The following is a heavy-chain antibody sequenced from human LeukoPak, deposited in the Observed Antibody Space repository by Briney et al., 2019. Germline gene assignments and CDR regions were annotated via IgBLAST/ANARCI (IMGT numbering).Heavy chain of an antibody. J-gene: IGHJ4*02. CDR1: GYTFTGYY. D-gene: IGHD3-22*01. CDR3: ARGGYDSSGYPLVFDY. CDR2: INPNSGGT. Sequence: ASLKVSCKASGYTFTGYYMHWVRQAPGQGLEWMGGINPNSGGTNYAQKFQGRVTMTRDTSISTAYMELSRLRSDDTAVYYCARGGYDSSGYPLVFDYWGQGTLVTVSS. V-gene: IGHV1-2*02.